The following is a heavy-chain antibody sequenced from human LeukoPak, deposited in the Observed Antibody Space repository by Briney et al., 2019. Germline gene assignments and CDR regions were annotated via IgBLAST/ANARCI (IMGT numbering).Heavy chain of an antibody. CDR2: INPNGGNT. CDR3: AIERSIGYNDAFDM. J-gene: IGHJ3*02. CDR1: GYTFTRYY. Sequence: ASVKVSCKASGYTFTRYYMHWVRQAPGQGLEWVGIINPNGGNTNYPQKFQGRVTMTRDMSTSTVYMELSSLRSEDTAVYYCAIERSIGYNDAFDMWGQGTMVTVSS. V-gene: IGHV1-46*01. D-gene: IGHD3-22*01.